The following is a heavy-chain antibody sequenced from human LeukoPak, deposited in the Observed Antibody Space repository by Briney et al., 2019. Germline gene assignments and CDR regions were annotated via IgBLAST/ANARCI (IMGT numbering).Heavy chain of an antibody. V-gene: IGHV3-23*01. CDR3: AKWSDGSYTSWYYYYMDV. CDR2: ISGSGGST. J-gene: IGHJ6*03. CDR1: GFTFSSYA. D-gene: IGHD1-26*01. Sequence: GGSLRLSCAASGFTFSSYAMSWVRQAPGKGLEWVSAISGSGGSTYYADSVKDRFTISRDNSKNTLYLQMNSLRAEDTAVYYCAKWSDGSYTSWYYYYMDVWGKGTTVTVSS.